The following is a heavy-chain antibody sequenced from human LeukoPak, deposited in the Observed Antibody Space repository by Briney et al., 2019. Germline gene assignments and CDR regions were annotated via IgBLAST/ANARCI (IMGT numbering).Heavy chain of an antibody. D-gene: IGHD6-19*01. V-gene: IGHV1-18*01. J-gene: IGHJ4*02. Sequence: ASVKVSCKASGHTFTSYGISWVRQAPGQGLEWMGWISAYNGNTNYAQKLQGRVTMTTDTSTSTAYMELRSLGSDDTAVYYCARVAEGIAVAGAYYFDYWGQGTLVTVSS. CDR3: ARVAEGIAVAGAYYFDY. CDR2: ISAYNGNT. CDR1: GHTFTSYG.